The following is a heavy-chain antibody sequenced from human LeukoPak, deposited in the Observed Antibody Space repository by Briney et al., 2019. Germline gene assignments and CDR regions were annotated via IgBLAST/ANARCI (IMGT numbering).Heavy chain of an antibody. CDR3: ASSEGTLKFDY. Sequence: SETLSLTCAVYGGSFSGYYWSWIRQPPGKGPEWIGEINHSGSTNYNPSLKSRVTISVDTSKNQFSLKLSSVTAADTAVYYCASSEGTLKFDYWGQGTLVTVSS. D-gene: IGHD1-14*01. CDR2: INHSGST. V-gene: IGHV4-34*01. J-gene: IGHJ4*02. CDR1: GGSFSGYY.